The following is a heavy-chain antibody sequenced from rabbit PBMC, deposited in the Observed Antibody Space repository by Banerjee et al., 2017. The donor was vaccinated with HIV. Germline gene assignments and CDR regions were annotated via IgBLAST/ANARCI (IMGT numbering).Heavy chain of an antibody. V-gene: IGHV1S45*01. CDR3: ARENGYTGDGWYLDL. Sequence: QEQLEESGGDLVKPGRSLTLTCTASGFSFSDKYVMCWVRQAPGKGLEWIGCINTSSGNTVYASWAKGRFTISKTSSTTVTLQMTSLTVADTATYFCARENGYTGDGWYLDLWGPGTLVTVS. J-gene: IGHJ4*01. CDR2: INTSSGNT. CDR1: GFSFSDKYV. D-gene: IGHD4-2*01.